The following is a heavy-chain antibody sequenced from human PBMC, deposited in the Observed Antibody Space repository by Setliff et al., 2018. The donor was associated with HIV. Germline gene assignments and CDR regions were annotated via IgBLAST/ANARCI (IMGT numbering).Heavy chain of an antibody. CDR1: GYAFASYG. V-gene: IGHV7-4-1*02. D-gene: IGHD3-22*01. J-gene: IGHJ3*02. CDR2: INTHSGNP. Sequence: ASVKVSCKASGYAFASYGLNWVRQAPGQGLEWMGWINTHSGNPTYAQAFTGRFVFSLDTSVSTASLQISSLRAEDTAVYYCARFYDSGASYSDDAFDIWGQGTMVTVSS. CDR3: ARFYDSGASYSDDAFDI.